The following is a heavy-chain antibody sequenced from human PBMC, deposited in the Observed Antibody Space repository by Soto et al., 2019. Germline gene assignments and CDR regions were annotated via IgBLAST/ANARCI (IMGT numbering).Heavy chain of an antibody. J-gene: IGHJ4*02. CDR2: IYYSGIT. CDR3: ARRSRVPAAVFDS. CDR1: GGSISTTSYF. Sequence: SETLSLTCTVSGGSISTTSYFWGWIRQPPGKGLEWVGSIYYSGITYYNPSLKSRVTLSIDTSKKQFSLNLSSVTAADTAVYYCARRSRVPAAVFDSWGQGPLVTVSS. D-gene: IGHD2-2*01. V-gene: IGHV4-39*01.